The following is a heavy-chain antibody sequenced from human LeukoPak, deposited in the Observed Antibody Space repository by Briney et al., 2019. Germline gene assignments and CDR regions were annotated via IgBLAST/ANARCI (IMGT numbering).Heavy chain of an antibody. CDR2: IYTSGST. CDR1: GSISSYY. CDR3: ARQKCTSTSCLTKNAFDI. Sequence: SETPSLTCTVSGSISSYYWSWIRQRPGKGLEWIGYIYTSGSTNYNPSLKSRVTISVDTSKNQFSLDLSSVTAADTAVYYCARQKCTSTSCLTKNAFDIWGQGTMVTVSS. V-gene: IGHV4-4*09. D-gene: IGHD2-2*01. J-gene: IGHJ3*02.